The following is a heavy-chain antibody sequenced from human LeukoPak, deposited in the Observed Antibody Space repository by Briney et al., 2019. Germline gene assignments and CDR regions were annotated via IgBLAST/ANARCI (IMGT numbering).Heavy chain of an antibody. CDR3: ARASTRAAATGYDP. D-gene: IGHD6-13*01. J-gene: IGHJ4*02. CDR1: GYIFTNFG. Sequence: ASVKVSCRAYGYIFTNFGITWVRQAPGQGLEWVAWISANNGETNFAQNFQGRVTMMTGSSTNTAYMELRGLTYDDTAVYYCARASTRAAATGYDPWGQGSLVTVSS. V-gene: IGHV1-18*01. CDR2: ISANNGET.